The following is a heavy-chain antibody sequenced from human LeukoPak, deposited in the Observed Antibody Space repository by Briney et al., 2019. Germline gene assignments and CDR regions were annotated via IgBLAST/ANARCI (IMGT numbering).Heavy chain of an antibody. V-gene: IGHV3-23*01. D-gene: IGHD2-2*01. CDR2: ISGSDGST. CDR3: AKGEPMPPVPEG. CDR1: GFTFSSYA. Sequence: LGGSLRLSCAASGFTFSSYAMSWVRQAPGKGLEWVSAISGSDGSTYYADSVKGRFTISRDNSKNTLYLQMNSLRAEDTAVYYCAKGEPMPPVPEGWGQGTPAPVSS. J-gene: IGHJ4*02.